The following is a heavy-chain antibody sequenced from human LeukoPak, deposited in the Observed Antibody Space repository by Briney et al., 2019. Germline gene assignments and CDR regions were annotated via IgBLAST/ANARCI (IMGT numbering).Heavy chain of an antibody. CDR1: GGFTSAYY. CDR2: VFYSRNS. CDR3: ARVNPLGYFDQ. V-gene: IGHV4-59*13. J-gene: IGHJ4*02. Sequence: SETLRLSCTVSGGFTSAYYWSWVRQPLGKGLEWIGSVFYSRNSNYNPSLTRRVAMSVDTSKSHFSLKLTSVIAADTAVYYCARVNPLGYFDQWGQGTLVAVSS.